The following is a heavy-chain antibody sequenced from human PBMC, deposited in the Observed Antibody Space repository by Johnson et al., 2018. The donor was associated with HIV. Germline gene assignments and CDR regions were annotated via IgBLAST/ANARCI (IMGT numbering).Heavy chain of an antibody. CDR1: GFTFSSYA. V-gene: IGHV3-30-3*01. J-gene: IGHJ3*02. D-gene: IGHD6-13*01. Sequence: QVKLVESGGGVVQPGGSLRLSCAASGFTFSSYAMHWVRQAPGKGLEWVAVISYDGSNKYYADSVKGRFTISRDNSKNTLYLQMNSLRAEDTAVYYCAREGIAAAGPGDDAFDIWGQGTMVTVSS. CDR3: AREGIAAAGPGDDAFDI. CDR2: ISYDGSNK.